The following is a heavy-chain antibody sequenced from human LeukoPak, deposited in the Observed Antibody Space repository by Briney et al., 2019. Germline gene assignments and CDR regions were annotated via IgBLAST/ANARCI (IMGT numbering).Heavy chain of an antibody. CDR2: ISSSSSYI. V-gene: IGHV3-21*01. CDR3: ARALLYSGSPGSNNYYYMDV. CDR1: GFTFSSYS. D-gene: IGHD1-26*01. Sequence: PGGSLRLSCAASGFTFSSYSMNWVRQAPGKGLEWVSSISSSSSYIYYADSVKGRFTISRDNAKNSLYLQMNSLRAEDTAVYYCARALLYSGSPGSNNYYYMDVWGKGTTVTVSS. J-gene: IGHJ6*03.